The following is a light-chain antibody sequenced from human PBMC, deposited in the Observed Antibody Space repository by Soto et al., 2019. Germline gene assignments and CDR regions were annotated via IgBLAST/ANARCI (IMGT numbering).Light chain of an antibody. CDR2: DNN. V-gene: IGLV1-51*01. CDR3: GTWDSSLSAGDPHVV. J-gene: IGLJ2*01. Sequence: QSVLTQPPSVSAAPGQKVTISCSGSSSNIGNNYVSWYQQLPGTAPKLLIYDNNKRPSGIPDRFSGSKSGTSATLGITGLQTGDEADYYCGTWDSSLSAGDPHVVFGGGTKVTVL. CDR1: SSNIGNNY.